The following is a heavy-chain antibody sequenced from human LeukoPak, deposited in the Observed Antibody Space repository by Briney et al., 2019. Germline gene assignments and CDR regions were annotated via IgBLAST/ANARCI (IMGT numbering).Heavy chain of an antibody. V-gene: IGHV1-69-2*01. D-gene: IGHD3-22*01. CDR1: GYTFTDYY. CDR3: ATERRRYYDSSGYSAGFDY. Sequence: GASVKISCKVSGYTFTDYYMHWVQQAPGKGLGWMGLVDPEDGETIYAEKFQGRVTITADTSTDTAYMELSSLRSEDTAVYYCATERRRYYDSSGYSAGFDYWGQRTLVTVSS. CDR2: VDPEDGET. J-gene: IGHJ4*02.